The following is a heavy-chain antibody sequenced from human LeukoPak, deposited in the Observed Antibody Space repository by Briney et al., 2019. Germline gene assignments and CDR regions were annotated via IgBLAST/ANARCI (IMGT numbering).Heavy chain of an antibody. V-gene: IGHV1-18*01. J-gene: IGHJ1*01. CDR2: ISAYNGNT. D-gene: IGHD4-11*01. CDR1: GFTFTSFG. Sequence: ASVKVSCKASGFTFTSFGFSWVRQAPGQGLEWMGWISAYNGNTDYAQNLQGRVTMTTDASTSTVYMELRSLRSDDTAMYYCGRWRESSNWPPGYLQYWGQGTLVIVSS. CDR3: GRWRESSNWPPGYLQY.